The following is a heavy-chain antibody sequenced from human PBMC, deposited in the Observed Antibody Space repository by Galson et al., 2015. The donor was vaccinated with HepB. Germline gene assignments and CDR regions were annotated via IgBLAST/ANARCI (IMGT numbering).Heavy chain of an antibody. V-gene: IGHV3-33*08. Sequence: FLRLSCAASGFPFGTYGIHWVRQAPGKGLEWVAVIWSDGNKKYYADSVRGRFTISRDNSKNTPYLQLSGLRVEDTAVYYCARPLYGDYAPMPYFYYGLDVWGQGTTVTVSS. CDR1: GFPFGTYG. CDR2: IWSDGNKK. J-gene: IGHJ6*02. CDR3: ARPLYGDYAPMPYFYYGLDV. D-gene: IGHD4-17*01.